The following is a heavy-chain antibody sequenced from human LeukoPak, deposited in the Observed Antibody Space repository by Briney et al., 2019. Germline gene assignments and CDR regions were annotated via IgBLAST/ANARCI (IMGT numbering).Heavy chain of an antibody. CDR2: IYSGGST. V-gene: IGHV3-53*05. CDR1: GFTVGNNY. CDR3: AARGSLDY. J-gene: IGHJ4*02. Sequence: QSGGSLRLSCAASGFTVGNNYMKWIRQAPGKGLEWVSLIYSGGSTYYADSVKGRFTISRDNSKNTLYLQMNSLRAEDTAVYYCAARGSLDYWGQGTLVTVSS.